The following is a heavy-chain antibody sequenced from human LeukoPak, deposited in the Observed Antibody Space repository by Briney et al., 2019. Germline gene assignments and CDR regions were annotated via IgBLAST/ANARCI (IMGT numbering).Heavy chain of an antibody. CDR3: ARGVPTTGTFYFDY. D-gene: IGHD4-17*01. V-gene: IGHV5-51*01. Sequence: GESLKISCQASGYSFTKYWIGWVRQMPGKGLEWMGIIYPGDSDARYSPSFQGQVTISADKSISTAYLQWSSLKASDTAMYYCARGVPTTGTFYFDYWGQGTLVTVSS. J-gene: IGHJ4*02. CDR2: IYPGDSDA. CDR1: GYSFTKYW.